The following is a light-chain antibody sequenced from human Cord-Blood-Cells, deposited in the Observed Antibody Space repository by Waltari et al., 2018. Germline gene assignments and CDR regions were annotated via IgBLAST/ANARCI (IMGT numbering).Light chain of an antibody. CDR3: QQSYSTPIFT. CDR1: QSISSY. V-gene: IGKV1-39*01. Sequence: DIQMTQSPSSLSASVGARVTITCRASQSISSYLNWYQHKPGKAPNLMIYAASSLQSGVPSRFSGSGSGTDFTLTISSLQPEDFATYYCQQSYSTPIFTFGPGTKVDIK. CDR2: AAS. J-gene: IGKJ3*01.